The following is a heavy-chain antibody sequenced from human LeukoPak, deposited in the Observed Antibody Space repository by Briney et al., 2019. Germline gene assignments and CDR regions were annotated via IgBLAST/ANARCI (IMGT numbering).Heavy chain of an antibody. CDR1: GGTFSSYA. D-gene: IGHD5-12*01. V-gene: IGHV1-69*13. CDR2: IIPIFGTA. Sequence: GASVKVSCKASGGTFSSYAISWVRQAPGQGLEWMGGIIPIFGTANYAQKFQGRVTITADESTSTAYMELSSLRSEDTAVYYCARALNSGSGRSDYWGQGTLVTVSS. CDR3: ARALNSGSGRSDY. J-gene: IGHJ4*02.